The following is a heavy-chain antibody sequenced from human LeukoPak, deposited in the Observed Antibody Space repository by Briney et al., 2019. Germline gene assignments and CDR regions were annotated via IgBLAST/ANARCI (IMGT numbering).Heavy chain of an antibody. V-gene: IGHV3-21*01. D-gene: IGHD3-3*01. CDR2: ISSSSSYI. Sequence: GGSLRLSCAASGFTFSSYSMNWVRQAPGKGLEWVSSISSSSSYIYYADSVKGRFTISRDNAKNSLYLQMNSLRAEDTAVYYCAMDFWSGSRGAFDIWGQGTMVTVSS. CDR1: GFTFSSYS. CDR3: AMDFWSGSRGAFDI. J-gene: IGHJ3*02.